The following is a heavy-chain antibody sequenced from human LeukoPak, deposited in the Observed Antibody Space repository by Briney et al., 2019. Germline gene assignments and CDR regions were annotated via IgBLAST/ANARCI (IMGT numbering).Heavy chain of an antibody. J-gene: IGHJ4*02. CDR1: GFTLITYV. CDR2: ISYDGSKK. V-gene: IGHV3-30*03. Sequence: GGSLRLSCAASGFTLITYVIHWVRQAPGKGLEWVAVISYDGSKKYYADSVKGRFTISIDNSKNTLYLQMNSLTSEDTAVYYCARPTSGFYPNFDYWGQGTLVTVSS. D-gene: IGHD2/OR15-2a*01. CDR3: ARPTSGFYPNFDY.